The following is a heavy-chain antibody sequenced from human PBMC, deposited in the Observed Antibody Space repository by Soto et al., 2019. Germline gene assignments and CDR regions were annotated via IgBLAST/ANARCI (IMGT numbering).Heavy chain of an antibody. CDR2: IYYSGGT. CDR1: GGSISRGGYY. J-gene: IGHJ6*03. Sequence: QVQLQESGPGLVKPSQTLSLTCTVSGGSISRGGYYWSWIRQHPGKGLEWIGYIYYSGGTYYNPSLKSRVTISVDTSENQFSLRLISVTAADTAVYYCARKDSGYADYMDVWGKGTTGTVTS. D-gene: IGHD5-12*01. V-gene: IGHV4-31*03. CDR3: ARKDSGYADYMDV.